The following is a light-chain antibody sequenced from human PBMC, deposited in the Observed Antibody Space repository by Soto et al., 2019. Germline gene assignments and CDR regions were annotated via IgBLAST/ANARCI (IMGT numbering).Light chain of an antibody. J-gene: IGLJ2*01. V-gene: IGLV2-8*01. CDR1: SSDVGGYNY. CDR3: SSYAGSNNLVV. Sequence: QSALTQPPSASGSPGQSVTISCTGTSSDVGGYNYASWYQQHPGKAPQLMIYEVSKRPSGVPDRFSGSKSGNTASLTVSGLQAEDEADYYCSSYAGSNNLVVFGGGTKVTVL. CDR2: EVS.